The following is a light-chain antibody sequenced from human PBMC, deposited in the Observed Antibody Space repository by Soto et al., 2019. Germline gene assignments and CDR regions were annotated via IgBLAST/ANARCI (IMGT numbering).Light chain of an antibody. CDR1: QIVDNNY. J-gene: IGKJ1*01. CDR3: QQYGISRT. V-gene: IGKV3-20*01. CDR2: KIS. Sequence: EIVLTQSPGTLSLSAGERATLTCRASQIVDNNYLAWYQQKSGQAPRLLIYKISSRATGIPDRFSGSGSGTDFTLTISRLEPEDFAVYYCQQYGISRTFGQGTKVDIK.